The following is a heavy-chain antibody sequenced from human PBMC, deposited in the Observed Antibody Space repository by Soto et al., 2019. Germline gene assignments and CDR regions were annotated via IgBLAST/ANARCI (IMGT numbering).Heavy chain of an antibody. CDR3: AREVQLWSALDY. J-gene: IGHJ4*02. CDR2: ISYDGSNK. V-gene: IGHV3-30-3*01. D-gene: IGHD5-18*01. Sequence: GGSLRLSCAASGFTFSSYAMHWVRQAPGKGLEWVAVISYDGSNKYYADSVKGRFTISRDNSKNTLYLQMNSLRAEDTAVYYCAREVQLWSALDYWGQGTLVTVS. CDR1: GFTFSSYA.